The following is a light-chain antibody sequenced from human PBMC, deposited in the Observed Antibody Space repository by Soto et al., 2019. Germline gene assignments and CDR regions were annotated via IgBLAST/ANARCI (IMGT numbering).Light chain of an antibody. CDR2: AAS. Sequence: DIQMTQSPSSLSSSVGHRVTITCRASQSISSYLNWYQQKPGKAPKLLIYAASSLQSGVPSRFSGSGSGTDFTLTISSLQPDDFATYYCQQYNSYWTFGQGTKVDIK. V-gene: IGKV1-39*01. CDR3: QQYNSYWT. CDR1: QSISSY. J-gene: IGKJ1*01.